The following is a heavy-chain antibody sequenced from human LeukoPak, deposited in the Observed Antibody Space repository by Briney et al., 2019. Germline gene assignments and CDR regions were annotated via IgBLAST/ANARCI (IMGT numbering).Heavy chain of an antibody. J-gene: IGHJ6*04. V-gene: IGHV1-18*04. CDR2: ISAYNGNT. Sequence: ASVKVSCKASGYTFTSYGISWVRQAPGQGLEWMGWISAYNGNTNYAQKLQGRVTMTTDTSTSTAYMELRSLRSADTAVYYCARDRLVRGPTYGMDVWGKGTTVTVSS. CDR1: GYTFTSYG. CDR3: ARDRLVRGPTYGMDV. D-gene: IGHD3-10*01.